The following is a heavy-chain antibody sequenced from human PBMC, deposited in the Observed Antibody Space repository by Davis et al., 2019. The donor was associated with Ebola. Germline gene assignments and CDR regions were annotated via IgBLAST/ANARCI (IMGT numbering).Heavy chain of an antibody. CDR1: GFTFTSSA. CDR2: IVVGSGNT. D-gene: IGHD6-19*01. V-gene: IGHV1-58*01. Sequence: SVKVSCKASGFTFTSSAVQWVRQARGQRLEWIGWIVVGSGNTNYAQKFQERVTITRDMSTSTAYMELSSLRSEDTAVYYCARDSGWYVSWFDPWGQGTLVTVSS. CDR3: ARDSGWYVSWFDP. J-gene: IGHJ5*02.